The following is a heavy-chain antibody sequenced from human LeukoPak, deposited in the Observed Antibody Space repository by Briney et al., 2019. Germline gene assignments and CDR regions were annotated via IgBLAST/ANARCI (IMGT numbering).Heavy chain of an antibody. CDR3: ARDPAEYSDY. CDR1: GFTFSTYS. J-gene: IGHJ4*02. Sequence: GGALRLSCAASGFTFSTYSMNWVRQAPGKGLEWVSSISTSGTYIYYADSLKGRFTISRDNAKNSLYLQMHSLRAEDTAVYYCARDPAEYSDYWGQGTLVTVCS. CDR2: ISTSGTYI. V-gene: IGHV3-21*01. D-gene: IGHD2-15*01.